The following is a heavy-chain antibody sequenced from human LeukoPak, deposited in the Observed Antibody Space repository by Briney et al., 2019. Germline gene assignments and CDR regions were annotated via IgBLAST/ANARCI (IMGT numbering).Heavy chain of an antibody. Sequence: GGSLRLSCAASGFTFSDYYMSWIRQAPGKGLEWVSYISSSGSAIYYADSVKGRFTISRDNAKNSLYLQMNSLRVEDTAIYYCAKSKEDCCGSFDPWGQGTLVTVSS. CDR2: ISSSGSAI. D-gene: IGHD2-15*01. V-gene: IGHV3-11*01. J-gene: IGHJ5*02. CDR1: GFTFSDYY. CDR3: AKSKEDCCGSFDP.